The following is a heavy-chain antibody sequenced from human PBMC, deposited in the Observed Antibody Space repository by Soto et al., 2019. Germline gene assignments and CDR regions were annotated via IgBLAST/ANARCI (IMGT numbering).Heavy chain of an antibody. D-gene: IGHD1-1*01. V-gene: IGHV4-34*01. Sequence: QVQLQQWGAGLLKPSETLSLTCAVYGGFVTSGSYYWSWIRQPPGKGLEWIGEMSHSGGTHFNPSLKSRVTISGDTSKNQFTLKMSSVTAAHAALYYCARVERGTATTVVDAFDIWGPGTMVTVSS. CDR1: GGFVTSGSYY. CDR2: MSHSGGT. CDR3: ARVERGTATTVVDAFDI. J-gene: IGHJ3*02.